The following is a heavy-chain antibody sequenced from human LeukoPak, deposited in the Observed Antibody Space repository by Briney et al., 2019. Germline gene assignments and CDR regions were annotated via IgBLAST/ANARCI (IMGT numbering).Heavy chain of an antibody. CDR2: VSYDGAKI. D-gene: IGHD3-16*01. J-gene: IGHJ4*02. CDR3: ARARGAYLRY. Sequence: PGKSLRLSCATSGFTFRHYAMHWLRQAPGKGLEWVAVVSYDGAKIYYADPVKGRFAISRDNANSTLYLQMNNLTSDDTALYYCARARGAYLRYWGQGTLVTASS. V-gene: IGHV3-30*09. CDR1: GFTFRHYA.